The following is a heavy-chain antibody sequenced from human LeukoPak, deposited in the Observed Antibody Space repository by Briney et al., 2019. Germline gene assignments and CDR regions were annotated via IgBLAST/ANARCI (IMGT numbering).Heavy chain of an antibody. V-gene: IGHV4-30-2*01. CDR3: ARVQTYYYFMDV. Sequence: PSETLSLTCNVSGGSISSGSYYWSWIRQPPGKGLEWIGYVYHSGITYYNPSLKSRVAVSVDRSKNQFSLKLTSVTAADTAVYYCARVQTYYYFMDVWGKGTPVTVSS. D-gene: IGHD1-1*01. J-gene: IGHJ6*03. CDR2: VYHSGIT. CDR1: GGSISSGSYY.